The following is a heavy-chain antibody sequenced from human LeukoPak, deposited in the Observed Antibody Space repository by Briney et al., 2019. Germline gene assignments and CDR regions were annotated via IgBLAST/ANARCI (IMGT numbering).Heavy chain of an antibody. CDR2: IKSKTDGGTT. Sequence: GGSLRLSCAAPGFTFSNAWMSWVRQAPGKGLEWVGRIKSKTDGGTTDYAAPVKGRFTISRDDSKNTLYLKMNSLKTEDTAVYYCTTDISLWFGEYHDYWGQGTLVTVSS. D-gene: IGHD3-10*01. CDR3: TTDISLWFGEYHDY. CDR1: GFTFSNAW. J-gene: IGHJ4*02. V-gene: IGHV3-15*01.